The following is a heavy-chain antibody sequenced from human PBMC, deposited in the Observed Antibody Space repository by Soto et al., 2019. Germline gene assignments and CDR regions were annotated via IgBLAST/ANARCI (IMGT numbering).Heavy chain of an antibody. CDR2: IYYSGST. Sequence: QVQLQESGPGLVKPSETLSLTCTVSGGSISGYYWSWIRQPPGKELQYIGYIYYSGSTNYIPSLQSRVTMSVDTSKNQFSLKLNSVTAADTAVYYCARHYNSGSYPLDYWGQGTLVTVSS. J-gene: IGHJ4*02. V-gene: IGHV4-59*08. D-gene: IGHD3-10*01. CDR3: ARHYNSGSYPLDY. CDR1: GGSISGYY.